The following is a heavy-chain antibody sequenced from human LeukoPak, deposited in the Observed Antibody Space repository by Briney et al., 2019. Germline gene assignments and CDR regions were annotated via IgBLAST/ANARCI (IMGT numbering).Heavy chain of an antibody. D-gene: IGHD1-26*01. V-gene: IGHV1-18*01. J-gene: IGHJ5*02. CDR3: ARDHVSGSYFGNNWFDH. CDR1: GYTFTSYG. CDR2: ISAYNGNT. Sequence: ASVKVSCKASGYTFTSYGISWVGQARGQGREWMGWISAYNGNTKYAQKLQGRVTITTDTDTSTDYMEMRSLRSDDTAVYYCARDHVSGSYFGNNWFDHWGQATLVTVSS.